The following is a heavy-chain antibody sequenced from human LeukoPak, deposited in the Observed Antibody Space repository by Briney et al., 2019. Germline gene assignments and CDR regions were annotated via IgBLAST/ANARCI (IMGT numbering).Heavy chain of an antibody. CDR1: GFNFSSYS. D-gene: IGHD6-6*01. J-gene: IGHJ4*02. Sequence: GGSLRLSCAASGFNFSSYSMNWVRHAPGKGLEWVSSINSKSRYIYYADSLKGRFTISRDNGKNSVYLQMNSLRAEDTAVYFCARADSSSSRLDCWGQGTLVTVSS. V-gene: IGHV3-21*01. CDR2: INSKSRYI. CDR3: ARADSSSSRLDC.